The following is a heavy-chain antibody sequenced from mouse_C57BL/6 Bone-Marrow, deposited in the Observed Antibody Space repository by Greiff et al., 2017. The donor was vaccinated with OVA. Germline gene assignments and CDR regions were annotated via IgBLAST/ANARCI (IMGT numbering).Heavy chain of an antibody. Sequence: VQLQQSGAELVRPGASVKLSCTASGFNIKDDYMHWVKQRPEQGLEWIGWIDPENGDTEYASKFKGKATITADTSSNTAYLQLSSLTSGDTAVYYCTSTIGEAWIAYWGQGTLVTVSA. CDR1: GFNIKDDY. D-gene: IGHD2-14*01. V-gene: IGHV14-4*01. J-gene: IGHJ3*01. CDR2: IDPENGDT. CDR3: TSTIGEAWIAY.